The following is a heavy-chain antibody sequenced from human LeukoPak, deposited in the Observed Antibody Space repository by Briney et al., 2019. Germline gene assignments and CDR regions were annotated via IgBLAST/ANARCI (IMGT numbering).Heavy chain of an antibody. D-gene: IGHD3-16*01. CDR2: ISYDGTNQ. CDR1: GFTFSSYG. Sequence: GKSLRLSCAASGFTFSSYGIHWVRQAPGKGLEWVAVISYDGTNQYYADSVKGRFTISRDNSKNTLYLQMNRLKAEDTAVYYCAKDKGGGYGNDAFGIWGRGTMVTVSS. J-gene: IGHJ3*02. V-gene: IGHV3-30*18. CDR3: AKDKGGGYGNDAFGI.